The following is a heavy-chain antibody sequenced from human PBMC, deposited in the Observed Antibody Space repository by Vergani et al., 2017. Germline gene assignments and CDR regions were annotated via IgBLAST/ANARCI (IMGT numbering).Heavy chain of an antibody. Sequence: EVRLVDSGGGLVQPGGSLRLSCAASGFTLGQYWMHWVRQTPGTGLEWVSRVKSDGNSAMYADSVKGRFTISRDNSKNTLYLEMKSLRVEDTAVYYCARARCGGACFMSNWLDTWGQGTLVSVSS. D-gene: IGHD2-21*02. J-gene: IGHJ5*02. CDR3: ARARCGGACFMSNWLDT. CDR1: GFTLGQYW. CDR2: VKSDGNSA. V-gene: IGHV3-74*03.